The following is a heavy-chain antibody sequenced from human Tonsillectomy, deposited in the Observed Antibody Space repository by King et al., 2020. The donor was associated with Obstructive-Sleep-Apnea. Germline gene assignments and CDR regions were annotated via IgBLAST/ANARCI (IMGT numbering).Heavy chain of an antibody. CDR1: GGSISSYY. CDR3: AREEAWDYYDSSGYYHNWYFDL. J-gene: IGHJ2*01. V-gene: IGHV4-59*01. CDR2: IYYSGST. Sequence: LQLQESGPGLVKPSETLSLTCTVSGGSISSYYWSWIRQPPGKGLEWIGYIYYSGSTNYNPSLKSRVTISVDTSKNQFSLKLSSVTAADTAVYYCAREEAWDYYDSSGYYHNWYFDLWGRGTLVTVSS. D-gene: IGHD3-22*01.